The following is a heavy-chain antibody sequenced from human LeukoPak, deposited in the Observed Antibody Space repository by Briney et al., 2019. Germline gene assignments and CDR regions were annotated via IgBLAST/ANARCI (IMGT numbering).Heavy chain of an antibody. D-gene: IGHD5-18*01. CDR3: AKGNGYSYGRYYFDY. CDR2: ISSTGSTT. CDR1: GFTFSTYS. V-gene: IGHV3-48*01. Sequence: PGGSLRLSCAASGFTFSTYSMNWVRQAPGKGLEWVSYISSTGSTTYYADSVKGRFTISRDNSKNTLYLQVNSLRAEDTAVYYCAKGNGYSYGRYYFDYWGQGTLVTVSS. J-gene: IGHJ4*02.